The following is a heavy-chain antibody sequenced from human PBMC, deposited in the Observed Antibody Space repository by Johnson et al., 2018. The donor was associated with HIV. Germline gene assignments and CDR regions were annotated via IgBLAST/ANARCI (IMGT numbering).Heavy chain of an antibody. D-gene: IGHD2-8*01. Sequence: VQLVESGGGVVRTGGSLRLSCAASGFTFHDYGMSWVRQAPGKGLEWVSFIYSGGSTYYADSVKCRFTISRDNSKNTVYLQMNSLRAEDTAVYYCAKNGARGDAFDIWGQGTMVTVSS. CDR2: IYSGGST. CDR1: GFTFHDYG. V-gene: IGHV3-66*02. J-gene: IGHJ3*02. CDR3: AKNGARGDAFDI.